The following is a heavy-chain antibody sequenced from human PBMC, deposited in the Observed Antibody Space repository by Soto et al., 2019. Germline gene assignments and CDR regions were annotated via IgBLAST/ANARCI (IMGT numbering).Heavy chain of an antibody. D-gene: IGHD5-12*01. CDR2: IWYDGSNK. CDR1: GFTFSSYG. V-gene: IGHV3-33*08. J-gene: IGHJ4*02. CDR3: ARDSGLVATMGEFDY. Sequence: GGSLRLSCVASGFTFSSYGMHWVRQAPGKGLEWVAVIWYDGSNKYYADSVKGRFTISRDNSKNTLYLQMNSLRAEDTAVYYCARDSGLVATMGEFDYWGQGTLVTVSS.